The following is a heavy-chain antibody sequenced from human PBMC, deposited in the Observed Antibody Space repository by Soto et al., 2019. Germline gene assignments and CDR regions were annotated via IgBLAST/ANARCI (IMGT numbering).Heavy chain of an antibody. CDR1: GFTFSSYG. CDR2: ISFDGSNK. V-gene: IGHV3-30*18. Sequence: GGSLRLSCAASGFTFSSYGMHWVRQAPGKGLEWVALISFDGSNKNYADSVKGRFTISRDNSKNTLYLQMSSLRAEATAVYYCAKDKNNYYYNMDVWGQGTTVTISS. CDR3: AKDKNNYYYNMDV. J-gene: IGHJ6*02.